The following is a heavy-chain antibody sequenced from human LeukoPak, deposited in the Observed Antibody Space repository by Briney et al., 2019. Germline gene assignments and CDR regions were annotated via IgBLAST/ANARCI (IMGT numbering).Heavy chain of an antibody. Sequence: PGGSLRLSCAASGSTFSSYGMHWVRQAPGKGLEWVAFIRYDGSNKYYADSVKGRFTISRDNSKNTLYLQMNSLRAEDTAVYYCAKDPYSGSSWDAFDIWGQGTMVTVSS. V-gene: IGHV3-30*02. CDR3: AKDPYSGSSWDAFDI. J-gene: IGHJ3*02. CDR1: GSTFSSYG. CDR2: IRYDGSNK. D-gene: IGHD1-26*01.